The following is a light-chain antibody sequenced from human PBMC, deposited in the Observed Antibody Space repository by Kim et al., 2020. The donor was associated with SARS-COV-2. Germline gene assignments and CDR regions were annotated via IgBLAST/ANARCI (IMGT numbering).Light chain of an antibody. Sequence: DIQLTQSPSALSASVGDRVTITCRASQSISTWLAWYQQKPGKAPKLLIYDASKLESGIPSRFSGSGAGTEFTLTISSLQPDDFATYYCQQYNRYRTFGQGTKLEVK. CDR3: QQYNRYRT. CDR2: DAS. CDR1: QSISTW. V-gene: IGKV1-5*01. J-gene: IGKJ1*01.